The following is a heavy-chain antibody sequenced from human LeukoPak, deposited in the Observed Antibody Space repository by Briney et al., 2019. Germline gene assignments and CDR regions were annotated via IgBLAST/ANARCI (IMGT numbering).Heavy chain of an antibody. D-gene: IGHD2-15*01. Sequence: SGPTLVNPTQTLTLTCTFSGFSLSTSGVGVGWIRQPPGKALEWLALIHWDDDKRYSPSLKSRLTITKDTSKNQVVLTMTNMDPVDTATYYCAHTSCSGGSCYPLGAFDIWGQGTMVTVSS. J-gene: IGHJ3*02. V-gene: IGHV2-5*02. CDR1: GFSLSTSGVG. CDR2: IHWDDDK. CDR3: AHTSCSGGSCYPLGAFDI.